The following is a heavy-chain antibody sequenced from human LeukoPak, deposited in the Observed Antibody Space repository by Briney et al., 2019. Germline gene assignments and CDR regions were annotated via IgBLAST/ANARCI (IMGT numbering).Heavy chain of an antibody. V-gene: IGHV3-23*01. CDR1: GFTFSNAW. Sequence: KPGGSLRLSCAASGFTFSNAWMSWVRQAPGKGLEWVSGISESGGGTNYADSVKGRFTISRDNSLNTLYLQMNSLRAEDTAVYFCAKRGVVIRGVLVIGFHKEAYYFDYWGQGILVTVSS. CDR2: ISESGGGT. CDR3: AKRGVVIRGVLVIGFHKEAYYFDY. J-gene: IGHJ4*02. D-gene: IGHD3-10*01.